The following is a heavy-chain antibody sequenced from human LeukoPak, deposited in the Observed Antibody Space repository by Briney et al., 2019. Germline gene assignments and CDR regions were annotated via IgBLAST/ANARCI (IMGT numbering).Heavy chain of an antibody. V-gene: IGHV4-39*07. J-gene: IGHJ4*02. CDR3: ARGDTAMVHFDY. CDR2: IYYSGST. CDR1: GGSISSSSYY. Sequence: SETLSLTCTVSGGSISSSSYYWGWIRQPPGKGLEWIGSIYYSGSTYYNPSLKSRVTISVDTSKNQFSLKLSSVTAADTAVYYCARGDTAMVHFDYWGQGTLVTVSS. D-gene: IGHD5-18*01.